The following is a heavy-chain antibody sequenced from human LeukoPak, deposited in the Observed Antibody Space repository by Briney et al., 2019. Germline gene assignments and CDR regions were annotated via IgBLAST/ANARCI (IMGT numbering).Heavy chain of an antibody. CDR3: ARGGGSYYLDY. V-gene: IGHV4-34*01. CDR1: GGSFSGYY. Sequence: SETLSLTCAVYGGSFSGYYWSWIRQPPGKGLEWIGEINHSGSTNYNPSLKSRVTISVDTSKNQFSLKLSSVTAADTAVYYCARGGGSYYLDYWGRGTLVTVSS. D-gene: IGHD1-26*01. J-gene: IGHJ4*02. CDR2: INHSGST.